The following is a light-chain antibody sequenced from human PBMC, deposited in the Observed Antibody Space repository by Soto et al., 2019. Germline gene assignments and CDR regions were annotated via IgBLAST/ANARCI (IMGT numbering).Light chain of an antibody. V-gene: IGKV3-15*01. J-gene: IGKJ1*01. CDR3: QQYNNWPQT. CDR2: GAS. CDR1: QSVSSN. Sequence: EIVMTQSPATLSVSPGERATLSCRASQSVSSNLAWYQQKPGQAPRLLIYGASTMDTGIPARFSGSGSGTEFTLTISSLQSEDFAVYYCQQYNNWPQTFGQGTKVEIK.